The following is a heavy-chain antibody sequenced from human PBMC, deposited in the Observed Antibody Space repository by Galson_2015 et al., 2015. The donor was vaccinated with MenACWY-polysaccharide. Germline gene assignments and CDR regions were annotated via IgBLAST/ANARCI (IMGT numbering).Heavy chain of an antibody. CDR1: GFTFSTYA. Sequence: SLRLSCAASGFTFSTYAMSWVRQAPGTGPEWVSFIRGNGGRTEYVDSVTGRFTISRDNSKNTLDLQMNSLRAEDTAVYYCAKTRGGDTASDSWGHGTLVTVSS. J-gene: IGHJ5*01. CDR2: IRGNGGRT. D-gene: IGHD5-18*01. CDR3: AKTRGGDTASDS. V-gene: IGHV3-23*01.